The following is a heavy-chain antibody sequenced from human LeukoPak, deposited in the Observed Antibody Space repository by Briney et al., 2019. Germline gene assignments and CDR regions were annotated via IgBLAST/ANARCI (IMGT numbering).Heavy chain of an antibody. CDR3: ARDQAYCGGDCYSPFDY. CDR1: GFIFSNYW. D-gene: IGHD2-21*02. CDR2: IKLDGSEK. Sequence: GGSLRLSCAASGFIFSNYWMSWVRQAPGKGLECVATIKLDGSEKYYVDSVKGRFTISRDNAKNSLYLQMNSLRAEDTAVYYCARDQAYCGGDCYSPFDYWGQGTLVTVSS. J-gene: IGHJ4*02. V-gene: IGHV3-7*01.